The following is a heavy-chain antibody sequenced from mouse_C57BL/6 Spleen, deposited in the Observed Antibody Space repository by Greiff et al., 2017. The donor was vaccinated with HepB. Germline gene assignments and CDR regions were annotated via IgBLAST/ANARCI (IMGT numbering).Heavy chain of an antibody. CDR2: ISDGGSYT. D-gene: IGHD1-1*02. V-gene: IGHV5-4*01. J-gene: IGHJ3*01. CDR1: GFTFSSYA. Sequence: EVHLVESGGGLVKPGGSLKLSCAASGFTFSSYAMSWVRQTPEKRLEWVATISDGGSYTYYPDNVKGRFTISRDNAKNNLYLQMSHLKSEDTAMYYCAREGYGRGFAYWGQGTLVTVSA. CDR3: AREGYGRGFAY.